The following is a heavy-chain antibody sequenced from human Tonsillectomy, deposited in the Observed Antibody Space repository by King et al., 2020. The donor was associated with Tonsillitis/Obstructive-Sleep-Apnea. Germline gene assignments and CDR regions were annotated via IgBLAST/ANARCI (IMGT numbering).Heavy chain of an antibody. CDR1: GFTFSSYS. V-gene: IGHV3-48*02. CDR2: ISSSSTI. D-gene: IGHD2-2*01. Sequence: EVQLVESGGGLVQPGGSLRLSCAASGFTFSSYSMNWVRQAPGKGLEWVSYISSSSTIYYADSVKGRFTISRDNAKNSMYLQMKSLRDEDTAVYYCARGNCSSTSCSLGYWGQGTLVTVSS. CDR3: ARGNCSSTSCSLGY. J-gene: IGHJ4*02.